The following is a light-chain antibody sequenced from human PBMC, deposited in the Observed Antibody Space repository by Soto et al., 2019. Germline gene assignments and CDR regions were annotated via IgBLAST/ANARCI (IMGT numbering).Light chain of an antibody. CDR1: SSDVGSCNC. Sequence: QSALTQPASVSGSPGQSITISCTGTSSDVGSCNCVSWYQQHPGKAPTLMISEVNKRPSGVSNRVSGSKSGNTASLTISGLQAEDEADYYCCSSVGSPNLVFGGGTKLTVL. CDR3: CSSVGSPNLV. V-gene: IGLV2-23*02. J-gene: IGLJ3*02. CDR2: EVN.